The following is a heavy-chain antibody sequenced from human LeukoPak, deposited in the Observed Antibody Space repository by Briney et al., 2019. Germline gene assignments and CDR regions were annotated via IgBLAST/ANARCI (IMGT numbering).Heavy chain of an antibody. CDR1: GFTVSSNY. V-gene: IGHV3-7*01. CDR3: ARDRLEYSSSWYGDYYYMDV. CDR2: IKQDGSEK. J-gene: IGHJ6*03. D-gene: IGHD6-13*01. Sequence: GGSLRLSCAASGFTVSSNYMSWVRQAPGKGLEWVGNIKQDGSEKYYVDSVKGRFTISRDNAKNSLYLQMNSLRAEDTAVYYCARDRLEYSSSWYGDYYYMDVWGKGTTVTVSS.